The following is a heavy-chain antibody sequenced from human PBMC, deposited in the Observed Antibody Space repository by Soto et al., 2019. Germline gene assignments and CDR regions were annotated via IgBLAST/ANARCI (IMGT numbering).Heavy chain of an antibody. V-gene: IGHV1-69*13. CDR2: IIPIFGTA. Sequence: ASVKVSCKASGGTFSSYAISWVRQAPGQGLEWMGGIIPIFGTANYAQKFQGRVTITADESTGTAYMELSSLRSEDTAVYYCARDYYYDSSGYYFDYWGQGTLVTVSS. D-gene: IGHD3-22*01. J-gene: IGHJ4*02. CDR1: GGTFSSYA. CDR3: ARDYYYDSSGYYFDY.